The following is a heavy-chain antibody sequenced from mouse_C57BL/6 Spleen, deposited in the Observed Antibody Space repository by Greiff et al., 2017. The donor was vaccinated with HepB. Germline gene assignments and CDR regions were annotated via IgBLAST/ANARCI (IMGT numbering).Heavy chain of an antibody. D-gene: IGHD1-1*01. V-gene: IGHV3-6*01. CDR3: ARDVDGSSP. J-gene: IGHJ4*01. Sequence: EVHLVESGPGLVKPSQSLSLTCSVTGYSITSGYYWNWIRQFPGNKLEWMGYISYDGSNNYNPSLKNRISITRDTSKNKFFLKLNSVTTEDTATYYCARDVDGSSPWGQGTSVTVSS. CDR2: ISYDGSN. CDR1: GYSITSGYY.